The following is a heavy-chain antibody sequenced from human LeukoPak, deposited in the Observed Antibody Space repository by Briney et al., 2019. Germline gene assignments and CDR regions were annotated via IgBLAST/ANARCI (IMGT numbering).Heavy chain of an antibody. Sequence: GGSLRLSCAASGFTFSSYWMSWVRQAPGKGPEWVANIKPDGSEKYYVDSMKGRFTISRDNAKNSLYLQMNSLRAEDTAVYYCARDSGRYGSGSRLFDYWGQGTLVTVSS. CDR2: IKPDGSEK. CDR3: ARDSGRYGSGSRLFDY. V-gene: IGHV3-7*01. CDR1: GFTFSSYW. J-gene: IGHJ4*02. D-gene: IGHD3-10*01.